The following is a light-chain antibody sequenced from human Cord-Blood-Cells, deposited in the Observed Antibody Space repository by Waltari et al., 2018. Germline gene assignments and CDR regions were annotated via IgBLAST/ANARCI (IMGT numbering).Light chain of an antibody. CDR1: SSDVGGYNY. J-gene: IGLJ2*01. Sequence: QSALTQPPSASGSPGQSVTISCTGTSSDVGGYNYVSWYQQHPGKAPKLMIYEVSKRPSVVPDRFSGSKSGTTASLTVSGLQAEDEADYYCSSYAGSNNVVFGGGTKLTVL. CDR2: EVS. V-gene: IGLV2-8*01. CDR3: SSYAGSNNVV.